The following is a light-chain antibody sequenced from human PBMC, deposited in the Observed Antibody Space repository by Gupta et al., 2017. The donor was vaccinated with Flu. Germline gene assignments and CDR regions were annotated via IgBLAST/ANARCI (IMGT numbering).Light chain of an antibody. J-gene: IGKJ1*01. Sequence: RATLSCRARHSVSISYFACYQQKTAQDPTLLLYGASSRATGILARFSGSGAGTDFTPTISRLQHEDFVVYYCYQHVSSSPWTFGQGTKVEIK. CDR1: HSVSISY. V-gene: IGKV3-20*01. CDR2: GAS. CDR3: YQHVSSSPWT.